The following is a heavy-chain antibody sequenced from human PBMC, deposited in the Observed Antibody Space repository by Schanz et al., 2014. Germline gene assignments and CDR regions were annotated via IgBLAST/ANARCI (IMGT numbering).Heavy chain of an antibody. J-gene: IGHJ3*02. CDR1: GFNSDDYA. V-gene: IGHV3-48*01. CDR3: AKGRFGELSAFDI. CDR2: ISGSSRTI. D-gene: IGHD3-10*01. Sequence: EVQVVESGGGLVQPGGPLRLSCTASGFNSDDYAMHWVRQAPGKGLEWVSYISGSSRTIYYADSVKGRFTISRDNSKNTLYLQMNSLRAEDAAVYYCAKGRFGELSAFDIWGQGTMVTVSS.